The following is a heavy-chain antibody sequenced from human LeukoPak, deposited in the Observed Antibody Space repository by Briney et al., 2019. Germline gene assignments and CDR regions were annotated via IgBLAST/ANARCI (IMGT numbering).Heavy chain of an antibody. Sequence: GASVKVSCRASGGTFSGYTISWVRQAPGQGLEWMGGIIPLFGTPDYAQKFQGRVTITADESTSTAYMELSSLRSEDTAVYYCASPMVRGGYFDYWGQGTLVTVSS. CDR1: GGTFSGYT. D-gene: IGHD3-10*01. CDR2: IIPLFGTP. V-gene: IGHV1-69*13. CDR3: ASPMVRGGYFDY. J-gene: IGHJ4*02.